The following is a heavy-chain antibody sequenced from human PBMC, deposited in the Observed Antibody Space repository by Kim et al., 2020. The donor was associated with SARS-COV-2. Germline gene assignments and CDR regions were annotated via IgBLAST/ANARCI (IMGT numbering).Heavy chain of an antibody. CDR3: AKDDMVGGGMHFDY. CDR1: GVALSNYD. CDR2: IGVSGGIT. D-gene: IGHD1-26*01. V-gene: IGHV3-23*01. Sequence: GGSLRLSCAVSGVALSNYDMSWVRQAPGKGLEWVSGIGVSGGITYYADSVKGRFTISRDDSKNTLYLQMSSLRAEDTAVYYCAKDDMVGGGMHFDYWGQGTLVTVSS. J-gene: IGHJ4*02.